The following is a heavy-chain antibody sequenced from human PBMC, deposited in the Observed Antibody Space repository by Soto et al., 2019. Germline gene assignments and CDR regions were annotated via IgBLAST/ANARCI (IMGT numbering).Heavy chain of an antibody. D-gene: IGHD3-22*01. J-gene: IGHJ6*02. V-gene: IGHV1-69*06. CDR1: GGTFSSYA. Sequence: SVKVSCKSSGGTFSSYAISWVRQAPGQGLEWMGGIIPIFGTANYAQKFQGRVTITADKSTSTAYMELSSLRSDDTAVYYCVKDRDSNSWPPRDVWGPGNTVTVSS. CDR2: IIPIFGTA. CDR3: VKDRDSNSWPPRDV.